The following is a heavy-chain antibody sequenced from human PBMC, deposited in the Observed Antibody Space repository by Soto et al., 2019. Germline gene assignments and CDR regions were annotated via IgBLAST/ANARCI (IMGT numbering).Heavy chain of an antibody. CDR2: IYYSGST. D-gene: IGHD3-10*01. J-gene: IGHJ4*02. CDR1: GGSISSSSYY. CDR3: ARVRGDPLFDY. Sequence: SETLSLTCTVSGGSISSSSYYWGWIRQPPGKGLEWIGSIYYSGSTYYNPSLKSRVTISVDTSKNQFSLKLSSVTAADTAVYYCARVRGDPLFDYWGQGTLVTVS. V-gene: IGHV4-39*01.